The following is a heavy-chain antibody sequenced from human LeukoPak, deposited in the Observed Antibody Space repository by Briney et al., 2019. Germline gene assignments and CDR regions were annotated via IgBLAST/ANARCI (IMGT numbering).Heavy chain of an antibody. V-gene: IGHV3-48*01. Sequence: PGGSLRLSCAASGFTLSNYGMNWVRQAPGKGLEWVSYISSTSSAKEYAGSVKGRLTISRDNAKRSLYLQMNSLRAEDTAVYYCARGGAARPDYWGRGTLVIVSS. CDR3: ARGGAARPDY. J-gene: IGHJ4*02. D-gene: IGHD6-6*01. CDR2: ISSTSSAK. CDR1: GFTLSNYG.